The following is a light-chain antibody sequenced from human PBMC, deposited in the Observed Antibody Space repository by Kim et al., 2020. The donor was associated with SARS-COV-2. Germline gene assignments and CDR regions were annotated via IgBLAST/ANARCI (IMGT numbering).Light chain of an antibody. V-gene: IGKV1-9*01. Sequence: IQLTQSPSSLSASVGDTVTITCRASQGINSNLAWYQQRPGKAPNLLIYNTFTLHSGIPSRFSASGSGTDFTLTITSLQPEDFAVYDCQQRGNLPLTFGQGTRVEIK. CDR2: NTF. J-gene: IGKJ1*01. CDR1: QGINSN. CDR3: QQRGNLPLT.